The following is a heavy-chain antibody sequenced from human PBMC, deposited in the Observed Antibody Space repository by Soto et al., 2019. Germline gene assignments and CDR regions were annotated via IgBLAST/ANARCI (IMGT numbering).Heavy chain of an antibody. J-gene: IGHJ4*02. CDR1: GFSLTTSGAG. Sequence: QITLKESGPTLVKPTQTLTLTCTFSGFSLTTSGAGVGWIRQPPGKALEWLALIYWDDVNAYSPSLKSRLTITKDTSKNQVVLKMSNMDPVDTATSYCAPRLGRGEVRGVFDAHFDYWGQGSLVTVSS. CDR2: IYWDDVN. CDR3: APRLGRGEVRGVFDAHFDY. D-gene: IGHD3-10*01. V-gene: IGHV2-5*02.